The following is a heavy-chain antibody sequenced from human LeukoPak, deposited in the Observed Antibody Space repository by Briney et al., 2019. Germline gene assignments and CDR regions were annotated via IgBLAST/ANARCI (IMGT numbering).Heavy chain of an antibody. V-gene: IGHV4-59*01. CDR2: IYYIGST. D-gene: IGHD4-23*01. Sequence: SETLSLTCTVSGGSISSYYWSWIRQPPGKGLEWIGYIYYIGSTNYNPSLKSRVTISVDTSENQFSLKLSSVTAADTAVYYCAFSKGATVVSDAFDIWGQGTMVTVSS. CDR1: GGSISSYY. CDR3: AFSKGATVVSDAFDI. J-gene: IGHJ3*02.